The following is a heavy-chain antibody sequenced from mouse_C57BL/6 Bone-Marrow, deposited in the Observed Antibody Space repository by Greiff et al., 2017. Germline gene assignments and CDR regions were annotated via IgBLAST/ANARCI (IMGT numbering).Heavy chain of an antibody. Sequence: VKLVESGPGLVAPSPSLSITCTVSGFSLTGYAISWVRQPPGQGLEWLGVIWTGGGTNYNSALKSRLSISKDNSKSQVFLKMNSLQTDDTARYYCARNFLGNFLFDYWGQGTTLTVSA. V-gene: IGHV2-9-1*01. CDR3: ARNFLGNFLFDY. CDR2: IWTGGGT. CDR1: GFSLTGYA. D-gene: IGHD2-1*01. J-gene: IGHJ2*01.